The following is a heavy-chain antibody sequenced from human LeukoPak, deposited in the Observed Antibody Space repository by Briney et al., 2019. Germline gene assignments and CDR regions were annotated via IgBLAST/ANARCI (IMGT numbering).Heavy chain of an antibody. CDR3: ARWGLGPSFDS. CDR2: ISGGSDYI. CDR1: GFMFNGYS. V-gene: IGHV3-21*01. D-gene: IGHD1-26*01. J-gene: IGHJ4*02. Sequence: GGSLRLFCAASGFMFNGYSMTWVRQAPGKGLEWVSYISGGSDYIYYTDSVKGRFTISRDNAKKSLYLQLNSLRVEDTAVYYCARWGLGPSFDSWGQGTLATVSS.